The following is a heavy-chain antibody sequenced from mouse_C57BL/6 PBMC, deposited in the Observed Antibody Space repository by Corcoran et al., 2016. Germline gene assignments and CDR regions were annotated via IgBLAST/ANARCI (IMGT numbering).Heavy chain of an antibody. CDR1: GYTFTTYG. V-gene: IGHV9-3*01. CDR2: INTYSGVP. CDR3: ARKWDWYFYV. J-gene: IGHJ1*03. Sequence: QIQLVQSGPELKKPGETVKISCKASGYTFTTYGMSWVRQAPGNGVTWMGWINTYSGVPTYADDFKGRFAFSLETSASTAYLQINNLKNEDTATYFCARKWDWYFYVWGTGTTVIVSS.